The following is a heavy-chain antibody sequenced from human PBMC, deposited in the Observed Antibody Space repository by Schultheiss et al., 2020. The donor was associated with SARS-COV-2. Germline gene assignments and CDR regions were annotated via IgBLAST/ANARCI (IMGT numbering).Heavy chain of an antibody. V-gene: IGHV4-39*01. CDR1: GGSISSSSYY. D-gene: IGHD3-22*01. J-gene: IGHJ3*02. CDR3: ARTYYYDRRAFDI. Sequence: SETLSLTCTVSGGSISSSSYYWGWIRQPPGKGLEWIGSIYYSGSTYYNPSLKSRVTISVDTSKNQFYLKLSSVTAADTAVYYCARTYYYDRRAFDIWGQGKMVTVAS. CDR2: IYYSGST.